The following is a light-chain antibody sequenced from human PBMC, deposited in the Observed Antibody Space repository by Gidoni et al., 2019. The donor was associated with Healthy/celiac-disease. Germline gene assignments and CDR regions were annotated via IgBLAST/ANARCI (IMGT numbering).Light chain of an antibody. CDR3: QQRSNWPPLT. Sequence: EIVLTQSPATLSLSPGERATLSCRASQSVSSYLAWYQQNPGQAPRLLIYDASNRATGIPARFSGSGSGTDVTLTISSLEPEDFAVYYCQQRSNWPPLTFGGXTKVEIK. CDR2: DAS. J-gene: IGKJ4*01. V-gene: IGKV3-11*01. CDR1: QSVSSY.